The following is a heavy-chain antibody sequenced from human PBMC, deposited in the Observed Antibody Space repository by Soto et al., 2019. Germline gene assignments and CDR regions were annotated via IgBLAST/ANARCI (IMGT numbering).Heavy chain of an antibody. Sequence: GASVKVSCKASGYTFTSYYMHWARQAPGQGLEWMGIINPSGGSTSYAQKFQGRVTMTRDTSTSTVYMELSSLRSEDTAVYYCARGMGYGDYVKNDAFDIWGQGTMVTVSS. CDR3: ARGMGYGDYVKNDAFDI. J-gene: IGHJ3*02. V-gene: IGHV1-46*01. CDR2: INPSGGST. CDR1: GYTFTSYY. D-gene: IGHD4-17*01.